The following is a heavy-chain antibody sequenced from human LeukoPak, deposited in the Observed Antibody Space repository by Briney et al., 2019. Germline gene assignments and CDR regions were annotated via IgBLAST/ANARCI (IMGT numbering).Heavy chain of an antibody. V-gene: IGHV4-39*07. CDR3: ARGRPLFIVATIRPVGYFDY. J-gene: IGHJ4*02. Sequence: SETLSLTCTVSGGSISSSSYYWGWIRQPPGKGLEWIGSIYYSGSTYYNPSLKSRVTISVDTSKNQFSLKLSSVTAADTAVYYCARGRPLFIVATIRPVGYFDYWGQGTLVTVSS. CDR1: GGSISSSSYY. CDR2: IYYSGST. D-gene: IGHD5-12*01.